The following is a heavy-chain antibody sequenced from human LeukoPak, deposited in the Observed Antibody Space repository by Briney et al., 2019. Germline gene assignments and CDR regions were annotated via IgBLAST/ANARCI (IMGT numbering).Heavy chain of an antibody. Sequence: GGSLRLSCAASGFTFSSYAMHWVRQAPGKGLEYVSAISSNGGSTYYANSVKGRFTISRDNSKNTLYLQMGSLRAEDMAVYYCARRAGAYSHPYDYWGQGTLVTVSS. CDR3: ARRAGAYSHPYDY. V-gene: IGHV3-64*01. D-gene: IGHD4/OR15-4a*01. CDR1: GFTFSSYA. CDR2: ISSNGGST. J-gene: IGHJ4*02.